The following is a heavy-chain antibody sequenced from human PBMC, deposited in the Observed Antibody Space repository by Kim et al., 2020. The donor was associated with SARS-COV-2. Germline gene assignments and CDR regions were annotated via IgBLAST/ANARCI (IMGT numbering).Heavy chain of an antibody. CDR1: GYSFTSYW. CDR2: IYPGDSDT. V-gene: IGHV5-51*01. J-gene: IGHJ6*03. CDR3: ARSIAAAGTRAYYYMDV. Sequence: GESLKISCKGSGYSFTSYWIGWVRQMPGKGLEWMGIIYPGDSDTRYSPSFQGQVTISADKSISTAYLQWSSLKASDTAMYYCARSIAAAGTRAYYYMDVWGQGTTVTVSS. D-gene: IGHD6-13*01.